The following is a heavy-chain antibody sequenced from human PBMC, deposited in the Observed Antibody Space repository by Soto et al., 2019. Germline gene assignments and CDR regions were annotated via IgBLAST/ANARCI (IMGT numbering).Heavy chain of an antibody. Sequence: SVKVSCKASRGTFSSYAISSVRQAHGQGLEWMGGIIPIFGTANYAQKFQGRVTITADESTSTAYMELSSLRSEDTAVYYCARGVAAARLGYYYGMDVWGQGTTVTVSS. J-gene: IGHJ6*02. V-gene: IGHV1-69*13. CDR3: ARGVAAARLGYYYGMDV. CDR2: IIPIFGTA. CDR1: RGTFSSYA. D-gene: IGHD6-13*01.